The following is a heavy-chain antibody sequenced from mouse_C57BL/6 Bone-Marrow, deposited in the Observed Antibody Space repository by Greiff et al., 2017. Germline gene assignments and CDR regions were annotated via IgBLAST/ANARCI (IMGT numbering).Heavy chain of an antibody. CDR3: ARPYYSNYWYFDV. D-gene: IGHD2-5*01. Sequence: VQLQQPGAELVKPGASVKMSCKASGYTFTSYWITWVKQRPGQGLEWIGDIKPGSGSTTNNENFKSKATLTVDTSSSTAYMQLRSLTSEDSAVYTCARPYYSNYWYFDVWGTGTTVTVSS. J-gene: IGHJ1*03. CDR1: GYTFTSYW. CDR2: IKPGSGST. V-gene: IGHV1-55*01.